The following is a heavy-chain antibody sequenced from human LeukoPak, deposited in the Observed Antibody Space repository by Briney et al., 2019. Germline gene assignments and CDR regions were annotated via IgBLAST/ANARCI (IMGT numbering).Heavy chain of an antibody. CDR2: IYHDGKS. J-gene: IGHJ4*02. CDR1: GGSITSYY. V-gene: IGHV4-4*07. D-gene: IGHD5-12*01. CDR3: ARNSGYDYRL. Sequence: PSETLSLTCTVSGGSITSYYWTWLRQSAGKGLEWIGRIYHDGKSDYNLSLKSRVTMSIDTSKNHFSLNLHSVTAADTAVYYCARNSGYDYRLWGQGTLVTVSS.